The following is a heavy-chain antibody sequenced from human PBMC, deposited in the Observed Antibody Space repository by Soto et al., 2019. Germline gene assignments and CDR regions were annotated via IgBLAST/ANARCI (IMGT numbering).Heavy chain of an antibody. Sequence: PSETLSLTCTASGGSISRYYWSWIRQPPGRGLEWIGNIYSSGSTNYNPSLKTRVTISVDTSKNQVSLNLNAVTAADSAVYYCAGEYYDFWSTTYSYYGMDVWGQGTTVTVSS. CDR2: IYSSGST. CDR1: GGSISRYY. J-gene: IGHJ6*02. CDR3: AGEYYDFWSTTYSYYGMDV. D-gene: IGHD3-3*01. V-gene: IGHV4-59*01.